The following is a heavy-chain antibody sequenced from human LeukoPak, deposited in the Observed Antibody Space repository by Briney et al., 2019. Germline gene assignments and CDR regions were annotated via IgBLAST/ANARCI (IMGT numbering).Heavy chain of an antibody. Sequence: ASVKVSCKASGYTFTSYYMHWVRQAPGQGLEWMGIINPSGGSTSYAQKFQGRVTMTRDTSTSTVYMELSSLRSEDTAVYYCARGGYSGFKMYYYYGMDVWGQGTTVTVSS. CDR2: INPSGGST. J-gene: IGHJ6*02. CDR1: GYTFTSYY. D-gene: IGHD5-12*01. CDR3: ARGGYSGFKMYYYYGMDV. V-gene: IGHV1-46*01.